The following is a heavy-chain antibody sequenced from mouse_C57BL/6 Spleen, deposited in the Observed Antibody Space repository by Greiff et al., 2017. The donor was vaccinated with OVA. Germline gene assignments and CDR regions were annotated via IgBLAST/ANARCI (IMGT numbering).Heavy chain of an antibody. V-gene: IGHV1-76*01. J-gene: IGHJ2*01. D-gene: IGHD3-1*01. CDR3: ARLGGYYFDY. CDR2: IYPGSGNT. CDR1: GYTFTDYY. Sequence: QVQLQQPGAELVKPGASVKLSCKASGYTFTDYYINWVKQRPGQGLEWIARIYPGSGNTYYNEKFKGKATLTAEKSSSTAYMQLSSLTSEDSAVYFCARLGGYYFDYWGQGTTLTVSS.